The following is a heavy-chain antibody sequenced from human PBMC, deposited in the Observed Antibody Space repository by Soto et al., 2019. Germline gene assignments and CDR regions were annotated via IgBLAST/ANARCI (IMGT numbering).Heavy chain of an antibody. Sequence: SETLSLTCTVSGGSISSYYWSWIRQPPGKGLEWIGYIYYSGSTNYNPSLKSRVTISVDTSKNQFSLKLSSVTAADTAVYYCARVGGSYKEPWFDPWGQGTLVTISS. CDR2: IYYSGST. V-gene: IGHV4-59*01. CDR3: ARVGGSYKEPWFDP. D-gene: IGHD1-26*01. CDR1: GGSISSYY. J-gene: IGHJ5*02.